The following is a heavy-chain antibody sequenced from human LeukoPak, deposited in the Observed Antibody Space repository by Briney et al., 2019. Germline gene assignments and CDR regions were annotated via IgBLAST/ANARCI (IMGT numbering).Heavy chain of an antibody. J-gene: IGHJ4*02. Sequence: PSETLSLTCTVSGGSISSYYWSWIGQPPGKGLEWIGYISHSGSTNYNPSLKSRVTISVDTSKKQFSLRVNSVTAADTAVYYCARLATAGYLNYWGQGTLVAVSS. CDR2: ISHSGST. D-gene: IGHD6-19*01. CDR1: GGSISSYY. CDR3: ARLATAGYLNY. V-gene: IGHV4-59*08.